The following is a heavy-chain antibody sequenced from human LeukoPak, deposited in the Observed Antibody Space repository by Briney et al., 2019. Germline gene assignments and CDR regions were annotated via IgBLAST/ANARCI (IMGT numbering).Heavy chain of an antibody. J-gene: IGHJ4*02. CDR1: GYNLSSYW. CDR2: IYPGESDT. Sequence: GESLKISCKGSGYNLSSYWIGCVRQMRGKGLVCMAIIYPGESDTRYSPPFRGQVPISADMSISPAYLQWSCLKASDTAMYYCVRSSSVWFGELGDQLDYWGQGTMVTVSS. V-gene: IGHV5-51*01. D-gene: IGHD3-10*01. CDR3: VRSSSVWFGELGDQLDY.